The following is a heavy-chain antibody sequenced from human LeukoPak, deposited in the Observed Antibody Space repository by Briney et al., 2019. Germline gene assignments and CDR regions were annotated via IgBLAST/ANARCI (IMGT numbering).Heavy chain of an antibody. CDR1: GGSIRSYY. V-gene: IGHV4-59*08. D-gene: IGHD5-18*01. J-gene: IGHJ4*02. CDR3: ASGERGYSYGPLDY. Sequence: TSETLSLTCTVSGGSIRSYYWSWLRQPPGKGLEWIGYIFYAGSTTYNPSLKSRVTISIDTSKNEVSLRLTSVTAADTAVYYCASGERGYSYGPLDYWGQGTLVTVSS. CDR2: IFYAGST.